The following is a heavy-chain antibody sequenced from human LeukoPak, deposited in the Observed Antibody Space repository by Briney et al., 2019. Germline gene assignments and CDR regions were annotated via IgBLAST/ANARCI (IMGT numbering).Heavy chain of an antibody. Sequence: SQTLSLTCTVSGGSISSSSYYWGWTRQPPGKGLEWIGSIYYSGSTYYNPSLKSRVTISVDTSKNQFSLKLSSVTAADTAVYYCARQYPRVVPAASRFDYWGQGTLVTVSS. CDR1: GGSISSSSYY. V-gene: IGHV4-39*01. D-gene: IGHD2-2*01. J-gene: IGHJ4*02. CDR2: IYYSGST. CDR3: ARQYPRVVPAASRFDY.